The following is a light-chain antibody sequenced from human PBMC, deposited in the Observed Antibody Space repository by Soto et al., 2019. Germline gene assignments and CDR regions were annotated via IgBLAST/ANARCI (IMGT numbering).Light chain of an antibody. CDR2: GAS. CDR3: QQYGSSPPAWT. V-gene: IGKV3-20*01. Sequence: DIVSMPFPGSRSLLQGQIVTFSCGHCQSVSSSYLAWYQQKPGQAPRLLIYGASSKATGIPDRFSGSGSGTDFTLTISRLEPEDFAVYYCQQYGSSPPAWTFGQGTKVDIK. CDR1: QSVSSSY. J-gene: IGKJ1*01.